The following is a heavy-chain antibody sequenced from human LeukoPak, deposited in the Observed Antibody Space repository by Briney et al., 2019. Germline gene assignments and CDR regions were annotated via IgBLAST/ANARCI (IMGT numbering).Heavy chain of an antibody. Sequence: ASVKVSCKASGYTFTSYGISWVRQAPGQGLEWMGWISAYNGNTNYAQKLQGRVTMTTDTSTSTAYMELRSLRSDDTAVYYCARAAPHCSGGSCYSGLDYWGQGTLVTVSS. CDR2: ISAYNGNT. D-gene: IGHD2-15*01. J-gene: IGHJ4*02. CDR1: GYTFTSYG. V-gene: IGHV1-18*01. CDR3: ARAAPHCSGGSCYSGLDY.